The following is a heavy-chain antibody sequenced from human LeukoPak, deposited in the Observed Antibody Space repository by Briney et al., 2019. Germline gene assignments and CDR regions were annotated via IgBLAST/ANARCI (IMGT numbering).Heavy chain of an antibody. D-gene: IGHD2-21*02. CDR2: ISYDGSNE. J-gene: IGHJ4*02. CDR3: ARAIGGGGYWYYFDY. CDR1: GFSFSDYA. V-gene: IGHV3-30-3*01. Sequence: GGSLRLSCAASGFSFSDYAMYWVRQAPGKGLEWVAFISYDGSNEYYADSVQGRFTISRDNSKNTLYLQMTSLRPEDTAVYYCARAIGGGGYWYYFDYWGQGTLVTVSP.